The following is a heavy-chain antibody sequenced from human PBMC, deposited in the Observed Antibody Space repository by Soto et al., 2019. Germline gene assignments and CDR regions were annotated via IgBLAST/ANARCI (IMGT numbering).Heavy chain of an antibody. CDR1: GGTFSSYA. J-gene: IGHJ4*02. CDR3: VIAGSSWDWDPDY. V-gene: IGHV1-69*01. CDR2: IIPIFGTA. D-gene: IGHD6-13*01. Sequence: QVQLVQSGAEVKKPGSSVKVSCKASGGTFSSYAISWVRQAPGQGLEWMGGIIPIFGTANYAQKFQGRVTITADESTSTAYRELSSLRSEDTAGYYCVIAGSSWDWDPDYWGQGTLVTVSS.